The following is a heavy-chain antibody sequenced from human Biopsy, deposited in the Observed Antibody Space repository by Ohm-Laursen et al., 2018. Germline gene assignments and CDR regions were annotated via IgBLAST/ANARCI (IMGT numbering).Heavy chain of an antibody. D-gene: IGHD3-22*01. Sequence: SQTLSLTCAVSGASISDYYSVWIRQPAGKGLGWIGLFFTSGSTTYNPSLRSRVTMSVDPSKNHFTLNVSSVTVADTAIYYCAKGYTDYSDSSGFSYYVRYWGQGTLVTVSS. CDR1: GASISDYY. CDR3: AKGYTDYSDSSGFSYYVRY. CDR2: FFTSGST. V-gene: IGHV4-4*07. J-gene: IGHJ4*02.